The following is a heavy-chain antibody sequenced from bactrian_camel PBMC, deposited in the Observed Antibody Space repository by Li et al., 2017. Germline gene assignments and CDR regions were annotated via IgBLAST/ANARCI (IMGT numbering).Heavy chain of an antibody. J-gene: IGHJ4*01. Sequence: HVQLVESGGGSVQIGGSLRLSCITSGLTFDETDMGWYRQVPGKECELVSMSSDYSPRYADSVKGRFTISRDNAKNTVYLQMNSLESEDTGLYYCAAPIGEHWTAEYAFWGQGTQVTVS. CDR2: SSDYSP. CDR3: AAPIGEHWTAEYAF. V-gene: IGHV3S63*01. CDR1: GLTFDETD. D-gene: IGHD3*01.